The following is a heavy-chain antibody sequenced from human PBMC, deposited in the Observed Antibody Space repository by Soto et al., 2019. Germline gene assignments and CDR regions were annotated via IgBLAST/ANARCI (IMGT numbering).Heavy chain of an antibody. J-gene: IGHJ4*02. D-gene: IGHD6-19*01. CDR1: GYTLTGYY. Sequence: GASVKVSCKASGYTLTGYYIHWVRQAPGQGLEWMGWINPNSGGTNYGQEFQGRVTMTRDTSISTAYMELSRLRSDDTAVYYCARDTAVADYYFDYWGQGTLVTVSS. CDR3: ARDTAVADYYFDY. V-gene: IGHV1-2*02. CDR2: INPNSGGT.